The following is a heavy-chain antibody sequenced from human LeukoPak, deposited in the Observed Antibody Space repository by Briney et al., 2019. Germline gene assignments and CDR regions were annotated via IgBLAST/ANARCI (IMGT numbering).Heavy chain of an antibody. V-gene: IGHV3-11*01. Sequence: GGSLRLSCAASGFTFSDYYMSWIRQAPGKGLEWVSYISSSGSTIYYADSVKGRFTISRDNAKNSPYLQMNSLRAEDTAVYYCARDRVCSSTSCHRDYYYYHMDVWGKGTTVTVSS. D-gene: IGHD2-2*01. J-gene: IGHJ6*03. CDR3: ARDRVCSSTSCHRDYYYYHMDV. CDR2: ISSSGSTI. CDR1: GFTFSDYY.